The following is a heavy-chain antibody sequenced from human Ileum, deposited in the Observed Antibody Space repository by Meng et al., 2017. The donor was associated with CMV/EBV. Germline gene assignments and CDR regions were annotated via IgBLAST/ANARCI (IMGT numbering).Heavy chain of an antibody. CDR1: GGSISSSS. D-gene: IGHD2-15*01. CDR3: ARGGPSSKWLDP. Sequence: LTGTVPGGSISSSSWSWIRQPPGKGLEWIGYIYYTGSTNYNPSLKSRVTISIDTSKNQFSLNLPSVTAADTAVYYCARGGPSSKWLDPWGQGTLVTVSS. CDR2: IYYTGST. V-gene: IGHV4-59*13. J-gene: IGHJ5*02.